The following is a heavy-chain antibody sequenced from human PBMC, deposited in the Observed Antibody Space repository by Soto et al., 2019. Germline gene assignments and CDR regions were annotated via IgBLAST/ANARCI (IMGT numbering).Heavy chain of an antibody. V-gene: IGHV3-53*01. Sequence: GGSLRLSCAASGFTVSDNYMTWVRQAPGKGLEWVSVLYSAGNAYYADSVQGRFTISRDDSKNTLYLQMNRLGAEDTAVYYCARDKGGGWYYFDSWGQGTLVTVSS. CDR2: LYSAGNA. CDR1: GFTVSDNY. J-gene: IGHJ4*02. CDR3: ARDKGGGWYYFDS. D-gene: IGHD6-19*01.